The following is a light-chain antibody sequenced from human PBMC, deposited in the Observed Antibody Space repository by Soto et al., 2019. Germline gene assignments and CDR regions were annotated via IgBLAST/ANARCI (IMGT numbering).Light chain of an antibody. V-gene: IGKV1-5*03. J-gene: IGKJ1*01. CDR3: QHYHSYSEA. CDR2: KAS. Sequence: IQMTQSPSTLSGSVGDRVTIARRASQTSSSWLAWYHQKPGQAPKLLIYKASTLKSGVPSRFSGSGSGTDFTLTISSLQPEDFATYYCQHYHSYSEAFGQGTKVDI. CDR1: QTSSSW.